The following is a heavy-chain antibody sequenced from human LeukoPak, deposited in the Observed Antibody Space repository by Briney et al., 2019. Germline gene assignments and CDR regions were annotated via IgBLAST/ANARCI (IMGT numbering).Heavy chain of an antibody. CDR1: GGSFSGYY. J-gene: IGHJ4*02. V-gene: IGHV4-34*01. CDR2: INHSGST. CDR3: ARAQTGAPGDRSRGFFDY. Sequence: SETLSLTCAVYGGSFSGYYWSWIRQPPGKGLEWIGEINHSGSTNYNPSLKSRVTISVDTSKNQFSLKLSSVTAADTAVYYCARAQTGAPGDRSRGFFDYWGQGTLVTVSS. D-gene: IGHD1-26*01.